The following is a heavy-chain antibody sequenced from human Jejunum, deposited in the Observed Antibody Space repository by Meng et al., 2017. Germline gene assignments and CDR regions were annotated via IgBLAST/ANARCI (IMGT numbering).Heavy chain of an antibody. D-gene: IGHD1-26*01. V-gene: IGHV6-1*01. Sequence: HLQQTGQGRVRHSQTHSLTCAIPGDSVSSNSAGVNWTRQSPSRGLEWLGRTYYRSKWYIDYAVSVKSRITINPDTSKNQFSLHLNSVTPEDTAVYYCAGGGLVRSTRGYFDYWGQGTLVTVSS. CDR2: TYYRSKWYI. CDR1: GDSVSSNSAG. CDR3: AGGGLVRSTRGYFDY. J-gene: IGHJ4*02.